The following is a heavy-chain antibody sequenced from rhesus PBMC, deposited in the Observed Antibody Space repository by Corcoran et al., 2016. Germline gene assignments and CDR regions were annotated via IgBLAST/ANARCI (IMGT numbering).Heavy chain of an antibody. V-gene: IGHV4-99*01. Sequence: VQRQESGPGLVQPSATLSLTCAVSGYFISRGYYWGWFPQTPGKGLEGIGFIGGSSGSTYYNPSLKSRVTISKDTSKSQFSLKLSSVTAADTAVYYCARLGAGIIDYWGQGVIVTVSS. CDR2: IGGSSGST. CDR3: ARLGAGIIDY. D-gene: IGHD1-26*01. J-gene: IGHJ4*01. CDR1: GYFISRGYY.